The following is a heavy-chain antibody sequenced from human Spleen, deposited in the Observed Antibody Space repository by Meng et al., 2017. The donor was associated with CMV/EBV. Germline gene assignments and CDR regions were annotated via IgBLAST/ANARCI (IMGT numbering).Heavy chain of an antibody. Sequence: GESLKISCAASGFTFSSYSMNWVRQAPGKGLEWVSAISGSGGSTYYADSVKGRFTISRDNSKNTLYLQMNSLRAEDTAVYYCAKDRSPYYYYGMDVWGQGTTVTVSS. J-gene: IGHJ6*02. D-gene: IGHD1-26*01. CDR3: AKDRSPYYYYGMDV. CDR2: ISGSGGST. CDR1: GFTFSSYS. V-gene: IGHV3-23*01.